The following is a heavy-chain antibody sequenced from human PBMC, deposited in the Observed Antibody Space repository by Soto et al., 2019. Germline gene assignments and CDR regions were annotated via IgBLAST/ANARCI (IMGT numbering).Heavy chain of an antibody. Sequence: GGSLRLSCAASGFTFSKYAMSWVRQAPGKGLQWVSAISGSGGNTYYADSVKGRFTISRDNSKNTLYLQMNNLRAEDTAVYYCSKDPLYYDIFNSWGQGTLVTVSS. CDR3: SKDPLYYDIFNS. CDR2: ISGSGGNT. CDR1: GFTFSKYA. D-gene: IGHD3-9*01. J-gene: IGHJ4*02. V-gene: IGHV3-23*01.